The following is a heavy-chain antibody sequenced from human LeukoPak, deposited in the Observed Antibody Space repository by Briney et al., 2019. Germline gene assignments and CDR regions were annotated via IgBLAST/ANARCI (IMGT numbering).Heavy chain of an antibody. CDR2: IYHSGST. V-gene: IGHV4-39*07. D-gene: IGHD3-3*01. Sequence: PSETLSLTCTVSGGSISSSSYYWGWIRQPPGKGLEWIGSIYHSGSTYYNPSLKSRVTISVDTSKNQFSLKLSSVTAADTAVYYCARFLNYDFWSGYYSNNWFDPWGQGTLVTVSS. CDR3: ARFLNYDFWSGYYSNNWFDP. CDR1: GGSISSSSYY. J-gene: IGHJ5*02.